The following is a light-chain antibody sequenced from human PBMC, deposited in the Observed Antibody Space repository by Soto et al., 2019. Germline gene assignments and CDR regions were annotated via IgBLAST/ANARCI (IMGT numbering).Light chain of an antibody. CDR1: QTVRNNY. CDR3: QQFSSYPLT. V-gene: IGKV3-20*01. Sequence: EFVFTQSPGTLSLSPGERATLSCRASQTVRNNYLAWYQQKPGQAPRLLIYDASSRATAIPDRFSGGGSGTDFTLTISRLEPEDFAVYYCQQFSSYPLTFGGGTKVEIK. CDR2: DAS. J-gene: IGKJ4*01.